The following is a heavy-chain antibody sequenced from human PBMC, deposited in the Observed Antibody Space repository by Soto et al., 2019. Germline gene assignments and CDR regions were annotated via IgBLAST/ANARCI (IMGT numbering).Heavy chain of an antibody. J-gene: IGHJ4*02. CDR2: ISGSGGST. CDR1: GFTFSSYA. CDR3: AKTGGHGYYDILPLDY. D-gene: IGHD3-9*01. Sequence: GGSLRLSCAASGFTFSSYAMSWVRQAPGKGLEWVSAISGSGGSTYYADSVKGRFTISRDNSKNTLYLQMNSLRAEDTAVYYCAKTGGHGYYDILPLDYWGQGTLVTVSS. V-gene: IGHV3-23*01.